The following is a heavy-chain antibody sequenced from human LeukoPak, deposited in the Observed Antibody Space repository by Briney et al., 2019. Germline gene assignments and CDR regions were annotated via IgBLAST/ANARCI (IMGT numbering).Heavy chain of an antibody. J-gene: IGHJ5*02. CDR1: GYTFTSYG. D-gene: IGHD2-2*01. CDR2: ISAYNGNT. Sequence: GSSVKVSCKASGYTFTSYGISWVRQAPGQGLEWMGWISAYNGNTNYAQKLQGRVTMTTDTSTSTAYMELRSLRSDDTAVYYCARDLGGVVPAAPYNWFDPWGQGTLVTVS. V-gene: IGHV1-18*01. CDR3: ARDLGGVVPAAPYNWFDP.